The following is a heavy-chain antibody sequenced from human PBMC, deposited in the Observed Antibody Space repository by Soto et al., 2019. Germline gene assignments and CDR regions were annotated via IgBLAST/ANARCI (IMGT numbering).Heavy chain of an antibody. Sequence: SETHSVTCSVADGYIISGGCSWSWIRQPPGKGLEWIGYIYHSGSTYYNSSLKSRVTISVDRSKNQFSLKLSSVTAADTAVYYCARVPTPWGQGTLVTVSS. CDR3: ARVPTP. J-gene: IGHJ5*02. CDR2: IYHSGST. D-gene: IGHD2-2*01. V-gene: IGHV4-30-2*01. CDR1: DGYIISGGCS.